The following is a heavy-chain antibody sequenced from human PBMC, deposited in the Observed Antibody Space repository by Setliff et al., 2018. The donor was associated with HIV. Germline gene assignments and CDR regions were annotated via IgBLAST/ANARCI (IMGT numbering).Heavy chain of an antibody. CDR1: GYTFTSYD. D-gene: IGHD6-19*01. CDR3: ARGAWYTSGWYSSRYMDV. Sequence: ASVKVSCKASGYTFTSYDIHWVRQATGQGLEWMGWMNPYTGNAGFAQKFQGRVTMTRNTSISTAYMELSSLRSEDTAVYYCARGAWYTSGWYSSRYMDVWGKGTTVTVSS. V-gene: IGHV1-8*02. J-gene: IGHJ6*03. CDR2: MNPYTGNA.